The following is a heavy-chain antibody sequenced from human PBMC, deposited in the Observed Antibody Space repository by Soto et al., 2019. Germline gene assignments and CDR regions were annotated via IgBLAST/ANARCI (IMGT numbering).Heavy chain of an antibody. Sequence: SETLSLTCSVSGGSINNNYYYWGWVRQPPGKGLEWIGSVSFTGTTYYSPSLKSRVTTSIDTSRNQFSLKLTSVTAADTAVYYCSSQKPHVPASSDYWCPGPLVTVSS. CDR2: VSFTGTT. CDR3: SSQKPHVPASSDY. J-gene: IGHJ4*02. V-gene: IGHV4-39*01. CDR1: GGSINNNYYY.